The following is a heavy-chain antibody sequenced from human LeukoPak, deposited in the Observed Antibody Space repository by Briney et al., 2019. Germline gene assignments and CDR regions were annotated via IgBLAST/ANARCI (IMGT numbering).Heavy chain of an antibody. CDR2: IIPIFGTA. Sequence: GASVKVSCKASGGTFSSYAISWVRQAPGQGLEWMGGIIPIFGTANYAQKFQGRVTITADKSTSTAYMELSSLRSEDTAVYYCARVISYGSGSYYAYYFDYWGQGTLVTVSS. CDR1: GGTFSSYA. J-gene: IGHJ4*02. D-gene: IGHD3-10*01. CDR3: ARVISYGSGSYYAYYFDY. V-gene: IGHV1-69*06.